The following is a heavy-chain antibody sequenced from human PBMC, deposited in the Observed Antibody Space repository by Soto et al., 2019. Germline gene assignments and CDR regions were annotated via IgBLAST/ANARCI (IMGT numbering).Heavy chain of an antibody. J-gene: IGHJ4*02. Sequence: GGSLRLSCAASGFTFSSYAMSWVRQAPGKGLEWVSAISGSGGSTYYADSVKGRFTISRDNSKNTLSLQMNSLRAEDTAVYYCARDVGVLGWLGIFDDYWGRGTLVTVS. CDR3: ARDVGVLGWLGIFDDY. D-gene: IGHD3-3*02. CDR1: GFTFSSYA. CDR2: ISGSGGST. V-gene: IGHV3-23*01.